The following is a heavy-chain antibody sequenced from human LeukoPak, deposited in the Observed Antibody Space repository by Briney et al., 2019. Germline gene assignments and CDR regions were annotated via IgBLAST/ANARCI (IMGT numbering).Heavy chain of an antibody. CDR2: ISYDGSNK. CDR3: AKAAFWSGYLGY. V-gene: IGHV3-30*18. CDR1: GFTFSSYG. J-gene: IGHJ4*02. D-gene: IGHD3-3*01. Sequence: QPGGSLRLSCAASGFTFSSYGMHWVRQAPGKGLEWVAVISYDGSNKYYADSVKGRFTISRDNSKNTLYLQMNSLRAEDTAVCYCAKAAFWSGYLGYWGQGTLVTVSS.